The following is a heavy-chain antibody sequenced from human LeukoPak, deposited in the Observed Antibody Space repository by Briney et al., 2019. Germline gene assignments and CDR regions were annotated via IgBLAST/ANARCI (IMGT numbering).Heavy chain of an antibody. CDR3: TTEYYGSDYY. V-gene: IGHV3-15*01. CDR1: GFTFNTAW. J-gene: IGHJ4*02. CDR2: VKSKNAGGTT. D-gene: IGHD3-10*01. Sequence: NPGGSLRLSCAASGFTFNTAWMSWVRQAPGKGLEWVGHVKSKNAGGTTDYAAPVKGRFTISRDDSKTTLYLQMNSLKTEDTAVYYCTTEYYGSDYYWGRGTLVTVSS.